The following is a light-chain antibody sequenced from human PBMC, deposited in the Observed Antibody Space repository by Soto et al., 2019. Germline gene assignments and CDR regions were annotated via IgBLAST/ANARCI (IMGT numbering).Light chain of an antibody. CDR2: KAS. V-gene: IGKV1-5*03. CDR1: QTISSW. CDR3: QQRNIWPPVT. J-gene: IGKJ5*01. Sequence: DIQMTQSPSTLSGSVGDRVTITCRASQTISSWLAWYQQKPGKAPKLLIYKASTLKSGVPSRFSGSGSGTEFTLTISSLEPEDSAIYYCQQRNIWPPVTFGQGTRLEIK.